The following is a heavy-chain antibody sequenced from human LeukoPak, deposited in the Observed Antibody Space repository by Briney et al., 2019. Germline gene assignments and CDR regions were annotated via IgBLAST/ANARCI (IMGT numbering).Heavy chain of an antibody. Sequence: GASVKVSCKASGYTFTGYYMHWVRQAPGQGLEWMAWINPNSGVTNYAQKFRGRVTTTRDTSITTAYMELSSLTSDDTAVYYCVRAAGGAPGDYWGQGTLVTVSS. CDR2: INPNSGVT. J-gene: IGHJ4*02. V-gene: IGHV1-2*02. D-gene: IGHD6-13*01. CDR3: VRAAGGAPGDY. CDR1: GYTFTGYY.